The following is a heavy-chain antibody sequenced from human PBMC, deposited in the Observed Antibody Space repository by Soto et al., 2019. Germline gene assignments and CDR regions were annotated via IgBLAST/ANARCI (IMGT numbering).Heavy chain of an antibody. Sequence: SETLALTCSVPGDSIRSSPYYWAWIRQSPGKVLEWIGSGYCSGTTYRNPSVRRGAALFVDTSKNQFSLRLASGTDADTRFYYCAHIRDYNYYAWFDHCGEGFLVTVSS. CDR2: GYCSGTT. CDR3: AHIRDYNYYAWFDH. D-gene: IGHD3-22*01. V-gene: IGHV4-39*01. CDR1: GDSIRSSPYY. J-gene: IGHJ5*02.